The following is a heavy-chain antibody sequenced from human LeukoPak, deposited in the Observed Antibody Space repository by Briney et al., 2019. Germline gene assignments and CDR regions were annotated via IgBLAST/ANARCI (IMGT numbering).Heavy chain of an antibody. CDR3: AGGGRSSSGYPNLGGGIDP. V-gene: IGHV4-34*01. Sequence: SETLSLTCAVYGGSFSGYYWSWIRQPPGKGLEWIGEINHSGSTNYNPSLKSRVTISVDTSKNQFSLKLSSVTAADTAVYYCAGGGRSSSGYPNLGGGIDPWGQGTLVTVSS. CDR2: INHSGST. CDR1: GGSFSGYY. D-gene: IGHD3-22*01. J-gene: IGHJ5*02.